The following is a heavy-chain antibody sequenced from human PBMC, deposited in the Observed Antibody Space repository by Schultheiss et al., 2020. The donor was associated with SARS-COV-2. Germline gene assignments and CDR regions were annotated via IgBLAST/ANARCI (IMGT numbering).Heavy chain of an antibody. Sequence: GGSLRLSCAASGFTFSSYWMSWVRQAPGKGLEWVSTISSSGGSTYYADSVKGRFTISRDNSKNTLYLQMNSLRAEDTAVYYCAKRPHSGSYAFDIWGQGTMVTVSS. J-gene: IGHJ3*02. CDR2: ISSSGGST. CDR3: AKRPHSGSYAFDI. D-gene: IGHD1-26*01. V-gene: IGHV3-23*01. CDR1: GFTFSSYW.